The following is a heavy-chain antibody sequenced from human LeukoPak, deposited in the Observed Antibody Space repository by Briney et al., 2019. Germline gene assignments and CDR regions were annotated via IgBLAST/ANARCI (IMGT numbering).Heavy chain of an antibody. D-gene: IGHD2-21*02. CDR2: ISSGSTYI. Sequence: PGGSLRLSCAVSGFTFSSYGMNWVRQAPGRGLEWGSSISSGSTYIYYAGSVKGRFTISRDNGKNSLYLQMNSLRAEDTAVYYCARDKLAYCGGDCYPDAWGQGTLVTVSS. CDR1: GFTFSSYG. CDR3: ARDKLAYCGGDCYPDA. V-gene: IGHV3-21*01. J-gene: IGHJ5*02.